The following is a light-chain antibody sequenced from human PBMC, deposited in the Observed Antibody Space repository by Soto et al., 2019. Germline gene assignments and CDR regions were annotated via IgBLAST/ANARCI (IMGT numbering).Light chain of an antibody. CDR2: GNS. CDR1: SSNIGAGYD. J-gene: IGLJ2*01. V-gene: IGLV1-40*01. CDR3: QSYDSSLSGNVV. Sequence: QSVLTQPPSVSGAPGQRVTISCTGSSSNIGAGYDVHWYQQLPGTAPKLLIYGNSTRPSGVPDRFSGSKSGTSASLAITGLRAEDESDYYCQSYDSSLSGNVVFGGGTKLTVL.